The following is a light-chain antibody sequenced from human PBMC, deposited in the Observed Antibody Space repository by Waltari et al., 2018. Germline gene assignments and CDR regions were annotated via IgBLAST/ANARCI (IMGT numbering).Light chain of an antibody. CDR3: HQYNNWPPVT. J-gene: IGKJ5*01. Sequence: EIVMTQSPATLSVSPGERATLSCRASQSVNSNLAWYQQKPGQAARLLIYGASTRATGIPARFSGSGSGTEFTLTISSLQSEDFALYYCHQYNNWPPVTFGQGTRLEIK. CDR1: QSVNSN. V-gene: IGKV3-15*01. CDR2: GAS.